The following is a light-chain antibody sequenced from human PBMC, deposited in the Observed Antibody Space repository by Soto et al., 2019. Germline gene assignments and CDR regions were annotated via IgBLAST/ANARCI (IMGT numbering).Light chain of an antibody. CDR3: QQSETYPLT. V-gene: IGKV1-9*01. CDR2: DAS. CDR1: QDINIY. J-gene: IGKJ5*01. Sequence: DIQLTQSPSSLSASVGDRVTITCQATQDINIYLNWYQQKPGKAPNLLIYDASTLMSGVPSRFSGSGSGTEFTLTISSLQPGDFATYYCQQSETYPLTFGQGTRLEIK.